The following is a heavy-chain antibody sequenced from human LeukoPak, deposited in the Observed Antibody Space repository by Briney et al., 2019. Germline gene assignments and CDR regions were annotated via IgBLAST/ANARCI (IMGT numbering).Heavy chain of an antibody. CDR3: AKDSGGTYFYYYYYMDV. Sequence: GGSLRLSCAGSGFSFSGYWMAWVRQAPGKGLEWVSAISGSGTTIYYADSVKGRFTISRDNSKNTLYLQINSLRAEDTAVYYCAKDSGGTYFYYYYYMDVWGKGTTVTVSS. D-gene: IGHD1-26*01. CDR1: GFSFSGYW. V-gene: IGHV3-23*01. CDR2: ISGSGTTI. J-gene: IGHJ6*03.